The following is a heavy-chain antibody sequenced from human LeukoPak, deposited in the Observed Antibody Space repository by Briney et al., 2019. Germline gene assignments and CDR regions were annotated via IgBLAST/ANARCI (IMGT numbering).Heavy chain of an antibody. CDR3: ARDGPYYDVLTGYPPFDY. CDR2: ISYDGSNK. J-gene: IGHJ4*02. D-gene: IGHD3-9*01. V-gene: IGHV3-30-3*01. CDR1: GFTFSIYT. Sequence: GGSLRLSCAASGFTFSIYTMHWVRQAPGKGLEWVAVISYDGSNKYYADSVKGRFTISRDNSRNTLYLQMNSLRAEDTAVYYCARDGPYYDVLTGYPPFDYWGQGTLVTVSS.